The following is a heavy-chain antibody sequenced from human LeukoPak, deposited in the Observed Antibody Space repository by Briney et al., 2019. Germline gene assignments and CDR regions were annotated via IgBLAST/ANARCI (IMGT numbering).Heavy chain of an antibody. J-gene: IGHJ4*02. CDR2: ISYDGSNK. D-gene: IGHD3-10*01. Sequence: GGSLRLSCAASGFTFSSYAMHWVRQAPGKGLEWVAVISYDGSNKYYADSVKGRFTISRDNSKNTLYLQMNSLRAEDTAVYYCARVGFRGHFDYWGQGTLVTVSS. V-gene: IGHV3-30*04. CDR1: GFTFSSYA. CDR3: ARVGFRGHFDY.